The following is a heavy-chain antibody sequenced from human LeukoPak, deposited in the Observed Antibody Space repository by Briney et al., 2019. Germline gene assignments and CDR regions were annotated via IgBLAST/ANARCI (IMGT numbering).Heavy chain of an antibody. J-gene: IGHJ3*02. Sequence: PSETLSLTCAVYGGSFSGCYWSWIRQPPGKGLEWIGEINHSGSTNYNPSLKSRVTISVDTSKNQFSLKLSSVTAADTAVYYCARGRPDAFDIWGQGTMVTVPS. CDR2: INHSGST. CDR1: GGSFSGCY. V-gene: IGHV4-34*01. CDR3: ARGRPDAFDI.